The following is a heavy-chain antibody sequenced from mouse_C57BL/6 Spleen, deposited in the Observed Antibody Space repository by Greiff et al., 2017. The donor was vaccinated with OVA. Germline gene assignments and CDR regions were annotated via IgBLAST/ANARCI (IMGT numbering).Heavy chain of an antibody. Sequence: DVMLVESGGGLVQPGGSLKLSCAASGFTFSDYGMAWVRQAPRKGPEWVAFISNLAYSIYYADTVTGRFTISRENAKNTLYLEMSSLRSEDTAMYYCARQVAPYGSSYGWYFDVWGTGTTVTVSS. CDR3: ARQVAPYGSSYGWYFDV. CDR2: ISNLAYSI. D-gene: IGHD1-1*01. J-gene: IGHJ1*03. CDR1: GFTFSDYG. V-gene: IGHV5-15*01.